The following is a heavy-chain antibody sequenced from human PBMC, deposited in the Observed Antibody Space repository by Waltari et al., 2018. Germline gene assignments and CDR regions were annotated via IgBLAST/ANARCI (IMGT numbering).Heavy chain of an antibody. D-gene: IGHD6-6*01. CDR3: AREGAIAARLLDY. Sequence: QLQLQESGPGLVKPSETLSLTCTVSRGSIRSSSYYWGWIRQPLGKGLEWNGSIYYSGSTYYNPSLKSRVTISVDTSKNQFSLKLSSVTAADTAVYYCAREGAIAARLLDYWGQGTLVTVSS. CDR1: RGSIRSSSYY. V-gene: IGHV4-39*07. J-gene: IGHJ4*02. CDR2: IYYSGST.